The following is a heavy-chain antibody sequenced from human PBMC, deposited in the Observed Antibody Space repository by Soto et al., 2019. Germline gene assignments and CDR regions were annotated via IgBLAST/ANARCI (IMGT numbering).Heavy chain of an antibody. J-gene: IGHJ6*02. CDR1: GYTFTGYY. V-gene: IGHV1-2*04. CDR3: ARDLRGSSGWYSHYYYGMDV. D-gene: IGHD6-19*01. CDR2: INPNDGGT. Sequence: GASVKVSCKASGYTFTGYYMHWVRQAPGQGLEWMGWINPNDGGTNYAQKFQGWVTMTRDTSISTAYMELSRLRSDDTAVYYCARDLRGSSGWYSHYYYGMDVWGQGTTVTVSS.